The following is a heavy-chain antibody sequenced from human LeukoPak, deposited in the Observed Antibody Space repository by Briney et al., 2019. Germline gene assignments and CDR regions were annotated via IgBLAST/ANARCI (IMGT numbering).Heavy chain of an antibody. CDR3: ARASHTIFGVVISFHYYYGMDV. V-gene: IGHV3-11*01. J-gene: IGHJ6*02. D-gene: IGHD3-3*01. CDR1: GFTFSDYY. Sequence: GGSLRLSCAASGFTFSDYYMSWIRQAPGKGLEWVSYISRSGSTIYYADSVKGRFTISRDNAKNSLYLQMNSLRAEDTAVYYCARASHTIFGVVISFHYYYGMDVWGQGTTVTVSS. CDR2: ISRSGSTI.